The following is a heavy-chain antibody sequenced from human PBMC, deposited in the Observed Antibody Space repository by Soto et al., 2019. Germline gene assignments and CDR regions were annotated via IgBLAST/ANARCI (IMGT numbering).Heavy chain of an antibody. Sequence: QITLKESGPTLVKPTQTLTLTCTFSGFSLSTSGVGVGWIRQPPGKALEWLALIYWDDDKRYSPSLKSRLTITKDTSKNQVVLTMTNMDPVDTATYYCAHRYHYYDSSGYYEAWGFDPWGQGTLVTVSS. CDR1: GFSLSTSGVG. CDR2: IYWDDDK. V-gene: IGHV2-5*02. J-gene: IGHJ5*02. CDR3: AHRYHYYDSSGYYEAWGFDP. D-gene: IGHD3-22*01.